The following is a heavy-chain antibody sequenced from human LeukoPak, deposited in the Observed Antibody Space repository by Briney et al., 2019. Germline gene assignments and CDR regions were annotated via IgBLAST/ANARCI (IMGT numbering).Heavy chain of an antibody. D-gene: IGHD1-26*01. V-gene: IGHV1-2*02. Sequence: ASVKVSCKASGYTFTGYYMHWVRQAPGQGLEWMGWINPNSGGTNYAQKFQGRVTMTRDTSISTAYMELSRLSSVTAADTAVYYCAREGGGSYYYADYYYMDVWGKGTTVTISS. CDR3: AREGGGSYYYADYYYMDV. J-gene: IGHJ6*03. CDR1: GYTFTGYY. CDR2: INPNSGGT.